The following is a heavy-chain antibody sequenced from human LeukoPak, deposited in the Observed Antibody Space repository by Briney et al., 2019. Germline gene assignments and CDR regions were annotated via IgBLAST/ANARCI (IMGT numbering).Heavy chain of an antibody. V-gene: IGHV3-30-3*01. J-gene: IGHJ4*02. CDR3: ASSGAAVAGFDY. CDR1: GFTFITYH. D-gene: IGHD6-19*01. Sequence: GGSLRLSCAASGFTFITYHMHWVRQTPGKGLEWVALISYDGSNKYYADSVKGRFTTSRDNSKNTVYLQMNSLRPEDTAVYYCASSGAAVAGFDYWGQGTLVTVSS. CDR2: ISYDGSNK.